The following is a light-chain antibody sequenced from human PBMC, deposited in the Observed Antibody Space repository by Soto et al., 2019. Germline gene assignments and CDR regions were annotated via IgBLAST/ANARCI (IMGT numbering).Light chain of an antibody. J-gene: IGLJ2*01. CDR1: RNDVGGHNS. Sequence: QSVLTQPASVSGSPGQSITISCTGSRNDVGGHNSVAWYQQHPGKAPKLMICDVSNRPSGVSNRFSGSKSGNTASLTISGLQTEDEADYYCSSYTSTNTVIFGGGTKLTVL. CDR2: DVS. V-gene: IGLV2-14*03. CDR3: SSYTSTNTVI.